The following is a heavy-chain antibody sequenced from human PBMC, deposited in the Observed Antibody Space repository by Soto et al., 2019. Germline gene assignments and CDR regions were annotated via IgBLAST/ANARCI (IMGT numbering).Heavy chain of an antibody. V-gene: IGHV4-59*01. CDR3: ARYSNYYGVDV. D-gene: IGHD2-15*01. Sequence: PSETLSLTCSVSAGSIGSYSWSWIRQSPGKGLEWIGYVYYSGSTNYNPSLKSRVTISVDTSKNQVSLRLSSVTAADTAIYYCARYSNYYGVDVWGPGTTVTVSS. J-gene: IGHJ6*02. CDR2: VYYSGST. CDR1: AGSIGSYS.